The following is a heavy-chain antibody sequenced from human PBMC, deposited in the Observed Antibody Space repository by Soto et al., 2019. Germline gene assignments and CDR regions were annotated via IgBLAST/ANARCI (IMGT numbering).Heavy chain of an antibody. J-gene: IGHJ4*02. D-gene: IGHD3-22*01. CDR3: AKRSPDSSGFYSPISEY. V-gene: IGHV3-23*01. Sequence: PGGSLRLSCAASGFSFSDYAMSWVRQAPGKGLEWVSVISESGCSTHYADCVRGRFTVSRDDSKNSLSLRMSSLRDEDMAVYFCAKRSPDSSGFYSPISEYWAQGA. CDR2: ISESGCST. CDR1: GFSFSDYA.